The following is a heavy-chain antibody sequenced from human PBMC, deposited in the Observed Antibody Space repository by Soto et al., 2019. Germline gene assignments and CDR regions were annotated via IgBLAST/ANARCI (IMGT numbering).Heavy chain of an antibody. J-gene: IGHJ4*02. CDR1: GFTFSSYS. Sequence: EVQLLQSGGGLVQPGGSLRLSCAASGFTFSSYSIYWVRQAPGKGLEWVSGISGSGSGTYYADSVKGRFTISRDNSKNTVYLLVSRLSAEDTAVYYGAKGRSGDYDTFAYWGQGTLVIVSS. CDR3: AKGRSGDYDTFAY. CDR2: ISGSGSGT. V-gene: IGHV3-23*01. D-gene: IGHD3-22*01.